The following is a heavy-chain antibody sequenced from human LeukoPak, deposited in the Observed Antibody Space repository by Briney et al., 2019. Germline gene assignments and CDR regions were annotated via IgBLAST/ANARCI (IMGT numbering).Heavy chain of an antibody. CDR3: AKDRWFGTFDY. V-gene: IGHV3-30*18. Sequence: GGSLRLSCAASGSTFSSYGMHWVRQAPGKGLEWVAVISYDGSNKYYADSVKGRFTISRDNSKNTLYLQMNSLRAEDTAVYYCAKDRWFGTFDYWGQGTLVTVSS. CDR2: ISYDGSNK. D-gene: IGHD3-10*01. CDR1: GSTFSSYG. J-gene: IGHJ4*02.